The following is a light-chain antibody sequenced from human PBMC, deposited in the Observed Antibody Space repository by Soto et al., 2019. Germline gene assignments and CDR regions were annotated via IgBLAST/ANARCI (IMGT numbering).Light chain of an antibody. CDR2: EVT. J-gene: IGLJ1*01. Sequence: QSVLTQPASVSGSPGQSITISCTGTSGDIGSYNRVSWYQQHPGKAPKLIIYEVTDRPSGVSNPFSGSKSGNTASLTIPGLQAEDEAEYYCSSYTNINTRACVFGTGTKLTVL. V-gene: IGLV2-14*01. CDR3: SSYTNINTRACV. CDR1: SGDIGSYNR.